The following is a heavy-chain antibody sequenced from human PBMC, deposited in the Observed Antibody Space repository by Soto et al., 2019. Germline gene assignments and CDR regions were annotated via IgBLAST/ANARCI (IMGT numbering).Heavy chain of an antibody. D-gene: IGHD2-8*01. J-gene: IGHJ4*02. CDR3: ARTNGAYSNYFDY. V-gene: IGHV3-20*04. Sequence: PGGSLRLSCAASGFTFDDNGMRWVRQAPGKGLEWVSDIHWNGGSTGYADSVKGRLTISRDNAKKSLYVQMNSLRAEDTALDYCARTNGAYSNYFDYWGQGTLVTVSS. CDR1: GFTFDDNG. CDR2: IHWNGGST.